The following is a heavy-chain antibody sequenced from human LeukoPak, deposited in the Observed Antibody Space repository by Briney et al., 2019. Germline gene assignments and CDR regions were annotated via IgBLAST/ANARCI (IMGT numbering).Heavy chain of an antibody. CDR1: GSTFSNSW. CDR3: ARDRGWQQFDY. J-gene: IGHJ4*02. V-gene: IGHV3-7*01. Sequence: GGSLRLSCAASGSTFSNSWMTWVRQTPGKGLERVANIKKDGSETYYVESVRGRFSISRDNAKNSVYLEMNSLRAEDTAVYFCARDRGWQQFDYWGQGTLVTVSA. D-gene: IGHD5-24*01. CDR2: IKKDGSET.